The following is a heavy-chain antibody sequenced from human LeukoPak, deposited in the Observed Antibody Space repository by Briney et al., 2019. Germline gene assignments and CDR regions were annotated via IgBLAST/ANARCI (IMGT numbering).Heavy chain of an antibody. CDR2: INSDGINT. CDR1: GFTFSSYW. D-gene: IGHD3-22*01. V-gene: IGHV3-74*01. J-gene: IGHJ5*02. Sequence: GGSLRLSCAASGFTFSSYWMHWVRQAPGKGLVWVSRINSDGINTSYADSVKGRFTISRDNAKNTPNLQMNSLGAEDTAVYYCARDLGQYYDTSDNWFDPWGQGTLVTVSS. CDR3: ARDLGQYYDTSDNWFDP.